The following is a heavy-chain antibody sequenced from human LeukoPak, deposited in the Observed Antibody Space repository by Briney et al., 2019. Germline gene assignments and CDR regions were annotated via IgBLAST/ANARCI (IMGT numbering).Heavy chain of an antibody. CDR2: IKQDGSEK. CDR1: GLTFSSYW. J-gene: IGHJ4*02. Sequence: GGSLRLSCAASGLTFSSYWMSWVRQAPGKGLEWVANIKQDGSEKYYVDSVKGRFTISRDNAKNSLYLQMNSLRAEDTAVYYCAREDGSYFALDYWGQGTLVIVSS. CDR3: AREDGSYFALDY. V-gene: IGHV3-7*01. D-gene: IGHD1-26*01.